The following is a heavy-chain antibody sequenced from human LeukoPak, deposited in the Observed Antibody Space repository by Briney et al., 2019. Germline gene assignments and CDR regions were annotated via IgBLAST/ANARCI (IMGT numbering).Heavy chain of an antibody. CDR1: GGSFSGYY. CDR2: IYYSGRT. CDR3: ARSPRVATILGPAYVFDL. V-gene: IGHV4-34*01. J-gene: IGHJ3*01. D-gene: IGHD5-12*01. Sequence: SETLSLTCAVYGGSFSGYYWSWIRQPPGKGLEWIGSIYYSGRTYYNPSLKSRVTISVDTSKNQFSLNLSSVIATDTAVYYCARSPRVATILGPAYVFDLWGQGTLVPVSS.